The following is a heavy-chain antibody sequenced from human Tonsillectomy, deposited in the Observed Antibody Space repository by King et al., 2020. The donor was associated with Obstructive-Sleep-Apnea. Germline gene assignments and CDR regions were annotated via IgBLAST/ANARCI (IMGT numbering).Heavy chain of an antibody. CDR3: ARGGSYFPFDY. Sequence: VRLVESGGGLVQPGGSLRLSCAASGFTFSDHYMDWVRQPPGKGLEWIGRTRNKANSHSTEYAASVKDRFTISRDDSKNSMYLQMSSLKTDDTAVYYCARGGSYFPFDYWGQGTLVTVSS. V-gene: IGHV3-72*01. J-gene: IGHJ4*02. D-gene: IGHD1-26*01. CDR2: TRNKANSHST. CDR1: GFTFSDHY.